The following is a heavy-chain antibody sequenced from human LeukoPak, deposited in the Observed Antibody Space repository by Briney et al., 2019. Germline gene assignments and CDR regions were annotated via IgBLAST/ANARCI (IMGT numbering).Heavy chain of an antibody. CDR1: GFTLSSYS. Sequence: GGSLRLSCAASGFTLSSYSMNWVRQAPGKGLEWVSSISNSSSYIYYADSVKGRFTISRDNAKNSLYLQMNSLRAEDTAVYYCARDSSGKPGTFDYWGQGTLVTVSS. CDR2: ISNSSSYI. V-gene: IGHV3-21*01. D-gene: IGHD3-22*01. CDR3: ARDSSGKPGTFDY. J-gene: IGHJ4*02.